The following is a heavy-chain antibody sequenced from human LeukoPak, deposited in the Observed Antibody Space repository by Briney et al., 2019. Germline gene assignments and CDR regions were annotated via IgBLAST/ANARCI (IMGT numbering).Heavy chain of an antibody. D-gene: IGHD1-1*01. CDR2: IYPGESDS. J-gene: IGHJ6*03. CDR1: GYSFSNYW. CDR3: ARLGTGGYSDYYYYYMDV. Sequence: GESLKISCKGSGYSFSNYWIGWVRQTPGKGLEWMGFIYPGESDSRYSPSFQGQVTFSADKSITTAYLQWSSLKASDTAMYYCARLGTGGYSDYYYYYMDVWGKGTAVTVSS. V-gene: IGHV5-51*01.